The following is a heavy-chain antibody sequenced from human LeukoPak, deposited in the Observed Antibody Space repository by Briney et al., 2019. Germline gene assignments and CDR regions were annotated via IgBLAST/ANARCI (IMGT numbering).Heavy chain of an antibody. CDR2: INHSGST. CDR3: ASQGHHGKIVGTTLSYFYMDV. CDR1: GGSFSGYY. J-gene: IGHJ6*03. V-gene: IGHV4-34*01. D-gene: IGHD1-26*01. Sequence: PSETLSLTCAVYGGSFSGYYWSWIRQPPGRGLEWIGEINHSGSTNYNPSLKSRVTISVDTSKNQFSLKLSSVTAADTAFYYCASQGHHGKIVGTTLSYFYMDVWGKGTTVTVSS.